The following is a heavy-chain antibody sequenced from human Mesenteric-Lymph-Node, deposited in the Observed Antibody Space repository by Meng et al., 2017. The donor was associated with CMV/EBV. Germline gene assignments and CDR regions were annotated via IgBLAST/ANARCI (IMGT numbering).Heavy chain of an antibody. V-gene: IGHV1-69*10. CDR3: ARAAASFFNYYAMDV. J-gene: IGHJ6*02. Sequence: SVKVSCKASGANLNNYALNWVRQAPGQGLEWMGGIIPTLGTANYAQKFQGRVTITADKSPTSVYMELSSLRSEDTAVYYCARAAASFFNYYAMDVWGQGTTVTVS. D-gene: IGHD2-15*01. CDR1: GANLNNYA. CDR2: IIPTLGTA.